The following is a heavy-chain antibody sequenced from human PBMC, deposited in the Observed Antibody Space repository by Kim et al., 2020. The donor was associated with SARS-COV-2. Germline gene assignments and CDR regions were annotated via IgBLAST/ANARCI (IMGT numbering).Heavy chain of an antibody. CDR1: GYSFTSYW. J-gene: IGHJ3*02. V-gene: IGHV5-10-1*01. D-gene: IGHD3-22*01. Sequence: GESLKISCKGSGYSFTSYWISWVRQMPGKGLEWMGRIDPSDSYTNYSPSFQGHVTISADKSISTAYLQWSSLKASDTAMYYCARLAVTMIVVADDAFDIWGQGTMVTVSS. CDR3: ARLAVTMIVVADDAFDI. CDR2: IDPSDSYT.